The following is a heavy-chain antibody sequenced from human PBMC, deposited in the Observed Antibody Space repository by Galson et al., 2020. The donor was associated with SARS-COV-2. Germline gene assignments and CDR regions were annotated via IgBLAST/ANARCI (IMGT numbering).Heavy chain of an antibody. CDR1: GFTLSRFP. D-gene: IGHD5-12*01. V-gene: IGHV3-48*01. CDR2: IDSSSSAK. J-gene: IGHJ4*02. Sequence: GGSLRLSCAASGFTLSRFPMIWVRQAPGKGLECVSYIDSSSSAKHYADSVEGRFTISRDNAKNSLYLQMSSLRVEDTAVYYCARVWGGYSGYDWGGQGTPVTVAS. CDR3: ARVWGGYSGYDW.